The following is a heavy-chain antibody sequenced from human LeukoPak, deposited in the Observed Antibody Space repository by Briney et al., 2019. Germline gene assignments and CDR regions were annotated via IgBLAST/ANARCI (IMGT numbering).Heavy chain of an antibody. CDR2: ISYSGNT. Sequence: SETLSLTCTVSGDSISNFYRSWIRQPPGKGLEWIGYISYSGNTNYNPSLKSRVTISLDTSKNQFSLKVSSVTAADTAVYYCARGWGSTWYYFDYWGQGSPVTVSS. V-gene: IGHV4-59*01. J-gene: IGHJ4*02. D-gene: IGHD6-13*01. CDR1: GDSISNFY. CDR3: ARGWGSTWYYFDY.